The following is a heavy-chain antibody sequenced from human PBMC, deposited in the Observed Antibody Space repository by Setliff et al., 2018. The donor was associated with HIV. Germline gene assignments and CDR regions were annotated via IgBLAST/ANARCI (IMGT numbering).Heavy chain of an antibody. J-gene: IGHJ1*01. D-gene: IGHD4-17*01. Sequence: GESLKISCKGSGYSFTNYWIGWVRQMPGKGLEWMGIIYPGDSNTRYSTSFQGQVTISADKSISAAFLQWSSLKASDTTMYYCATWTRAETSENFQHWGQGTLVTVSS. CDR3: ATWTRAETSENFQH. CDR1: GYSFTNYW. CDR2: IYPGDSNT. V-gene: IGHV5-51*01.